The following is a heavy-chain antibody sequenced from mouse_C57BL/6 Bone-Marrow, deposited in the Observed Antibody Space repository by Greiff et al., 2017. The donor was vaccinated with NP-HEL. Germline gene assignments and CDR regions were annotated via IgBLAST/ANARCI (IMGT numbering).Heavy chain of an antibody. V-gene: IGHV1-78*01. CDR3: ASEGYYYGSSYLYYYAMDY. Sequence: VQLQQSDAELVKPGASVKISCKVSGYTFTDHTIHWMKQRPEQGLEWIGYIYPRDGSTKYNEKFKGKATLTADKSSSTAYMQLNSLISEDSAVYFCASEGYYYGSSYLYYYAMDYWGQGTSVTVSS. J-gene: IGHJ4*01. CDR1: GYTFTDHT. CDR2: IYPRDGST. D-gene: IGHD1-1*01.